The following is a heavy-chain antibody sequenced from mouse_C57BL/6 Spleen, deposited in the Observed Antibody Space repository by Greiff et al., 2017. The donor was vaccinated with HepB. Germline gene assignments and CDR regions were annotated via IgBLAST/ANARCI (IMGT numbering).Heavy chain of an antibody. D-gene: IGHD1-1*01. CDR1: GYSFTGYY. V-gene: IGHV1-42*01. J-gene: IGHJ2*01. CDR3: ARPLITTVVEGLDY. Sequence: EVKLMESGPELVKPGASVKISCKASGYSFTGYYMNWVKQSPEKSLEWIGEINPSTGGTTYNQKFKAKATLTVDKSSSTAYMQLKSLTSEDSAVYYCARPLITTVVEGLDYWGQGTTLTVSS. CDR2: INPSTGGT.